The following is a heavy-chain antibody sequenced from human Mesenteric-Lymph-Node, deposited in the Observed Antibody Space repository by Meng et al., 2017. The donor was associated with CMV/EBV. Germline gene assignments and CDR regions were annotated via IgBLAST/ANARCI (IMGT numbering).Heavy chain of an antibody. V-gene: IGHV1-2*02. D-gene: IGHD3-22*01. Sequence: YTFTGYYMPWVRQAPGQGLEWIGWINPNSGGSTYAPQFHGMVTMTRATSISTAYMVLSRLSSDDTAVYYCARVYYDSSGDLRWYYFDYWGQGTLVTVSS. CDR2: INPNSGGS. CDR3: ARVYYDSSGDLRWYYFDY. CDR1: YTFTGYY. J-gene: IGHJ4*02.